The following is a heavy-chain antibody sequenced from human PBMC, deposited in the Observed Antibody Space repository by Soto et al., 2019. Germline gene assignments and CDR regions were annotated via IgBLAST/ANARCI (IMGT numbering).Heavy chain of an antibody. J-gene: IGHJ4*02. CDR1: GYTLTSYG. Sequence: QVQLAQSGNEVKKPGASVNVSCKAFGYTLTSYGFSWVRQVPGQGLEWLGWISAFNGDTHYAQTMKGRLTVTTDTSTTTVHMELRSLTPADTTVYYCTREAGWQRMVPYDWGQGTLVTVS. CDR2: ISAFNGDT. V-gene: IGHV1-18*04. D-gene: IGHD6-25*01. CDR3: TREAGWQRMVPYD.